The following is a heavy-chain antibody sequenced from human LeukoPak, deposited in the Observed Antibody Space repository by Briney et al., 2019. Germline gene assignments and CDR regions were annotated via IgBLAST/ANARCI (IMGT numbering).Heavy chain of an antibody. D-gene: IGHD3-16*01. Sequence: ASVKVSCKASGGTFSSYAISWVRQAPGQGLEWMGGIIPIFGTANYAQKFQGRVTITADESTRTAYMELSSLRSEDTAVYYCAGGRRGGYFDYWGQGTLVTVSS. V-gene: IGHV1-69*13. J-gene: IGHJ4*02. CDR1: GGTFSSYA. CDR3: AGGRRGGYFDY. CDR2: IIPIFGTA.